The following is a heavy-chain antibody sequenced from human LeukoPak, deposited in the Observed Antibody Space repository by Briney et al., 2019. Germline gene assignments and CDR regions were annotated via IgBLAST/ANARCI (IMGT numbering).Heavy chain of an antibody. J-gene: IGHJ4*02. Sequence: ASMKVSCKSSGFTFTDYYIHWARQAPGQGLEWMGYIGPHSSATSSPQEFQGRVTMTRDTSMSTAYMELTRLTSDDTAVYYCAREGNGLLSEDFDYWGQGTLVTVSS. D-gene: IGHD2/OR15-2a*01. CDR2: IGPHSSAT. CDR1: GFTFTDYY. CDR3: AREGNGLLSEDFDY. V-gene: IGHV1-2*02.